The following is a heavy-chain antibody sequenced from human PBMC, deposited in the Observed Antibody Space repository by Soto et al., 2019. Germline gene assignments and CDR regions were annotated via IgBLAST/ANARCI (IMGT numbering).Heavy chain of an antibody. CDR1: GFTFSNFA. Sequence: EVRLLESGGGLVQPGGSLRLSCAGSGFTFSNFAMSWVRQAPGKGLEWVSAMSASGSTTFYADSVRGRFTMSRDNSKNMIYLQMNSLRADDAAIYYCARAPWFGEVPPGGDYWGQGTLVTVSS. V-gene: IGHV3-23*01. CDR3: ARAPWFGEVPPGGDY. D-gene: IGHD3-10*01. J-gene: IGHJ4*02. CDR2: MSASGSTT.